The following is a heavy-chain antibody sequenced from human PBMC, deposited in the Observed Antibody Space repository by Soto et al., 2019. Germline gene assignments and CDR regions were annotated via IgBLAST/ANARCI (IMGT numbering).Heavy chain of an antibody. CDR3: ARDSPVSGAGAGTYYYYYGMDV. CDR1: GGSISSYY. V-gene: IGHV4-59*01. Sequence: PSETLSLTCTVSGGSISSYYWSWIRQPPGKGLEWIGYIYYSGSTNYNPSLKSRVTISVDTSKNQFSLKLSSVTAADTAVYYCARDSPVSGAGAGTYYYYYGMDVWGQGTTVTVSS. CDR2: IYYSGST. D-gene: IGHD6-13*01. J-gene: IGHJ6*02.